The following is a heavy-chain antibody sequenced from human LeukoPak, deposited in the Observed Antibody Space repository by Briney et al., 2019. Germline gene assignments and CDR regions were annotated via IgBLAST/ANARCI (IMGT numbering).Heavy chain of an antibody. CDR3: ARDSASSYSSGWYDGGDY. CDR1: GFTFSSYS. D-gene: IGHD6-19*01. V-gene: IGHV3-21*01. CDR2: ISSSSSYI. Sequence: PGGSLRLSCAASGFTFSSYSMNWVRQAPGKGLEWVSSISSSSSYIYYADSVKGRFTISRDNAKNSLYLQMNSLRAEDTAVYYCARDSASSYSSGWYDGGDYWGQGTLVTVSS. J-gene: IGHJ4*02.